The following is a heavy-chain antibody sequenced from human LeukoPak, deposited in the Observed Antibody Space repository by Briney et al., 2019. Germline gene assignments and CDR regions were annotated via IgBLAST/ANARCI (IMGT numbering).Heavy chain of an antibody. J-gene: IGHJ6*02. CDR3: ARNGRHSAEYYYYYAMDV. Sequence: GASVKVSCKASAYIFTNYNMNWVRQAPGQGLEWMGWINTKTGNPTYAQGFTGRFVFSFDTSVSTAYLHISSLEAADTAVYFCARNGRHSAEYYYYYAMDVWGQGTTVTVSS. CDR2: INTKTGNP. CDR1: AYIFTNYN. D-gene: IGHD2/OR15-2a*01. V-gene: IGHV7-4-1*02.